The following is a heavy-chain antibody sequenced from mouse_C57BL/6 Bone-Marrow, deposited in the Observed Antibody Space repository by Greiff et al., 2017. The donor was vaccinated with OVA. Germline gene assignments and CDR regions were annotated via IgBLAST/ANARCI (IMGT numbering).Heavy chain of an antibody. CDR3: ARDYGIGYAMDY. CDR1: GYSITSGYY. D-gene: IGHD1-1*01. Sequence: EVQLVESGPGLVKPSQSLSLTCSVTGYSITSGYYWNWIRQFPGNKLEWMGYISYDGSNNYNPSLKNRISITRDTSKNQFFLKLNSVTTEDTATYYCARDYGIGYAMDYWGQGTSVTVSS. V-gene: IGHV3-6*01. CDR2: ISYDGSN. J-gene: IGHJ4*01.